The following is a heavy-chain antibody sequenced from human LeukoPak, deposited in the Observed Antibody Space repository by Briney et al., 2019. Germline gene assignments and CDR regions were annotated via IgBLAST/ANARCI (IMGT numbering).Heavy chain of an antibody. CDR1: GGSLSSYY. J-gene: IGHJ6*02. CDR3: TRHDAVPVIGHGMGV. Sequence: SETLSLACTVAGGSLSSYYWSWIRQPPGKGLEWVGYIYYNGITNYNPSLESRVTISVDTSKNQFSLKLSSVTAADTAVYYCTRHDAVPVIGHGMGVWGQGTTVTVSS. CDR2: IYYNGIT. V-gene: IGHV4-59*08. D-gene: IGHD3-16*02.